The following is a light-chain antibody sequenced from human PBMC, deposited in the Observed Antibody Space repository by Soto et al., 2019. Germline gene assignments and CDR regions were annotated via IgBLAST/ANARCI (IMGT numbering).Light chain of an antibody. J-gene: IGKJ1*01. CDR3: HHYGSSPWT. V-gene: IGKV3-20*01. CDR1: QSVSSYY. CDR2: GAS. Sequence: EIVLTQSPGTLSLSPGERATLSCRASQSVSSYYLAWYQQNPGQAPALLIYGASPSATGNPDRVSGSGSGTDFTLTVSRLEPEDFAVYSCHHYGSSPWTFGQGTNVKVK.